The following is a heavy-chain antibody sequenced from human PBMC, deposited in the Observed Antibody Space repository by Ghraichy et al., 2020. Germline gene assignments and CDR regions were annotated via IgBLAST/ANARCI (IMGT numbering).Heavy chain of an antibody. CDR2: IRYDGSNK. CDR1: GFTFSSYG. CDR3: AKDRYSSSWYPSLIFDY. D-gene: IGHD6-13*01. V-gene: IGHV3-30*02. J-gene: IGHJ4*02. Sequence: GESLNISCAASGFTFSSYGMHWVRQAPGKGLEWVAFIRYDGSNKYYADSVKGRFTISRDNSKNTLYLQMNSLRAEDTAVYYCAKDRYSSSWYPSLIFDYWGQGTLVTVSS.